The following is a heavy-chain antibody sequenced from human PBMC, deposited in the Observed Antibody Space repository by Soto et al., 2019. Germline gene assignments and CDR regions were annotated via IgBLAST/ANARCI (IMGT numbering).Heavy chain of an antibody. CDR2: INAGNGNT. J-gene: IGHJ4*02. CDR1: GYTFTSYA. D-gene: IGHD2-15*01. Sequence: QVQLVQSGAEVKKPGASVKVSCKASGYTFTSYAMHWVRQAPGQRLEWMGWINAGNGNTKYSQNFQGRVTITRDTSASTAYMELSSLRSEDTAVYYCARGPGGPDGPGDYWGQGALGTVSA. V-gene: IGHV1-3*01. CDR3: ARGPGGPDGPGDY.